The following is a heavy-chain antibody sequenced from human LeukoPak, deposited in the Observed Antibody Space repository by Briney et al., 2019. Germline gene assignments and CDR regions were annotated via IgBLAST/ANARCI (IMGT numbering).Heavy chain of an antibody. Sequence: SETLSLTCTVSGGSISSYYWSWIRQPAGKGLEWIGRIYTTGSTNYNPSLKSRVTMSVDTSKNQFSLKLNSVTAADTAMYYCARAFYGDYESGYYFDYWGQGTLVTVSS. CDR3: ARAFYGDYESGYYFDY. V-gene: IGHV4-4*07. D-gene: IGHD4-17*01. CDR2: IYTTGST. J-gene: IGHJ4*02. CDR1: GGSISSYY.